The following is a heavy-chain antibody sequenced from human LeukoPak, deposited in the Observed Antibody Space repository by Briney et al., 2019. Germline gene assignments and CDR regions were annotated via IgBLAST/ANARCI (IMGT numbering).Heavy chain of an antibody. D-gene: IGHD5-12*01. Sequence: GGSLRLSCAASGFTFDDYAMHWVRQAPGKGLEWVSLISWDGGSTYYADSVKGRFTISRDNSKSSLYLQMNSLRAEDTALYYCAKDKFAAGGYLSVFDYWGQGTLVTVSS. CDR1: GFTFDDYA. V-gene: IGHV3-43D*03. CDR2: ISWDGGST. J-gene: IGHJ4*02. CDR3: AKDKFAAGGYLSVFDY.